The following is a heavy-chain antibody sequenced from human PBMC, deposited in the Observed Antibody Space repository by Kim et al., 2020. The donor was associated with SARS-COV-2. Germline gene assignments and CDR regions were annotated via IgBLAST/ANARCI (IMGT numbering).Heavy chain of an antibody. J-gene: IGHJ6*02. CDR3: ARAEVGATDFYYYYGMDV. D-gene: IGHD1-26*01. Sequence: SETLSLTCTVSGGSISSYYWSWIRQPPGKGLEWIGYIYYSGSTNYNPSLKSRVTISVDTSKNQFSLKLSSVTAADTAVYYCARAEVGATDFYYYYGMDVWGQGTTVTVSS. V-gene: IGHV4-59*01. CDR2: IYYSGST. CDR1: GGSISSYY.